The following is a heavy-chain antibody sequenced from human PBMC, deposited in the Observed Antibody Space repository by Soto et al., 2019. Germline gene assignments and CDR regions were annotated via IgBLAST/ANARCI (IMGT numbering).Heavy chain of an antibody. CDR3: ARDHGYSSSRQYYYYYYGMDV. CDR2: INPNSGGT. D-gene: IGHD6-13*01. V-gene: IGHV1-2*04. Sequence: ASVKVSCKASGYTFTSYDINWVRQATGQGFEYLGWINPNSGGTNYAQKFQGWVTMTRDTSISTAYMELSRLRSDDTAVYYCARDHGYSSSRQYYYYYYGMDVWGQGTTVTV. J-gene: IGHJ6*02. CDR1: GYTFTSYD.